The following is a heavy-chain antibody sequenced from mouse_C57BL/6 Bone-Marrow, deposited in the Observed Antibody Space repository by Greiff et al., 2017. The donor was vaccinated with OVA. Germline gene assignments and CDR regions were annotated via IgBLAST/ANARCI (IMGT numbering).Heavy chain of an antibody. D-gene: IGHD2-3*01. Sequence: VQLQQSGGGLVKPGGSLKLSCAASGFTFSDYGMHWVRQAPEKGLEWVAYISSGSSTIYYADTVKGRFTISRDNAKNTLFLQMTSLRSEDTSMYYCARWGLLDYYAMDYWGQGTSVTVSS. CDR3: ARWGLLDYYAMDY. J-gene: IGHJ4*01. CDR1: GFTFSDYG. V-gene: IGHV5-17*01. CDR2: ISSGSSTI.